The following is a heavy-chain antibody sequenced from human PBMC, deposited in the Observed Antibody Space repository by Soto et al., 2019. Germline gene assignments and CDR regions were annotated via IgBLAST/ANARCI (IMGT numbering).Heavy chain of an antibody. D-gene: IGHD3-16*01. CDR1: GGSMSSFD. J-gene: IGHJ4*02. CDR2: IYGFVGT. CDR3: AREEASSYASRHFHY. V-gene: IGHV4-4*07. Sequence: QVQLQESGPGLVKSSETLSLTCTVSGGSMSSFDWSWIRQPAGKGMEWIERIYGFVGTNYNPSRKSRVTLSVDTSQKKFSLTLTSVTDADTAVYYCAREEASSYASRHFHYWGQGTLVTVSS.